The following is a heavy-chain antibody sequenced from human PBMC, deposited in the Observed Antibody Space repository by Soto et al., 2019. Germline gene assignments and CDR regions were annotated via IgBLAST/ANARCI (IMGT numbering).Heavy chain of an antibody. V-gene: IGHV4-39*01. Sequence: QLQLQESGPGLVKPSETLSLTCTVSGGSISSSSYYWGWIRQPPGKGLEWIGSIYYSGSTYYNPSLKGRVTISVDTSKNQFSLKLSSVTAADTAVYYCARQRGIVLVPAANSGMDVWGQGTTVTVSS. J-gene: IGHJ6*02. CDR3: ARQRGIVLVPAANSGMDV. CDR2: IYYSGST. D-gene: IGHD2-2*01. CDR1: GGSISSSSYY.